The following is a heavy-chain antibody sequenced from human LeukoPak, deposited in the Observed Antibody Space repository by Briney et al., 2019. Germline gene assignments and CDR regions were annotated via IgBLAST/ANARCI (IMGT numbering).Heavy chain of an antibody. J-gene: IGHJ4*02. CDR3: ASLVGLRFLEWLSPLDY. D-gene: IGHD3-3*01. Sequence: GGSLRLSCAASGFTVSSNYMSWVRQAPGKGLEWVSVIYSGGSTYYADSVKGRFTISRDNAKNSLYLQMNSLRAEDTAVYYCASLVGLRFLEWLSPLDYWGQGTLVTVSS. CDR1: GFTVSSNY. V-gene: IGHV3-53*01. CDR2: IYSGGST.